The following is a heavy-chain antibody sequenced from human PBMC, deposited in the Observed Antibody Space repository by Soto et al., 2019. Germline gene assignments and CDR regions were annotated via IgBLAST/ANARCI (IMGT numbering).Heavy chain of an antibody. V-gene: IGHV4-61*01. J-gene: IGHJ1*01. CDR2: IYYSGST. CDR1: GGSVSSGSYY. Sequence: PSETLSLTCTVSGGSVSSGSYYWSWIRQPPGKGLEWIGYIYYSGSTNYNPSLKSRVTISVDTSKNQFSLKLSSVTAADTAVYYCARSHSMGLEHLQHWGQGTLVPVSS. CDR3: ARSHSMGLEHLQH. D-gene: IGHD3-10*01.